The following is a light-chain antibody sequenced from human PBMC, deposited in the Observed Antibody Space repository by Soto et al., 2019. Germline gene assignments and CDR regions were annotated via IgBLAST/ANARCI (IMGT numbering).Light chain of an antibody. CDR3: QQRGHWPRT. CDR1: QSVSTY. Sequence: EVVLPQTPATMSLYPGEGATLSCRASQSVSTYLGWYQQKPGQAPRLLIFEASKRATGIPDRISGSGSGTDFTLTISSLEPEDFAVYYCQQRGHWPRTFGQGTNVEMK. V-gene: IGKV3-11*01. J-gene: IGKJ1*01. CDR2: EAS.